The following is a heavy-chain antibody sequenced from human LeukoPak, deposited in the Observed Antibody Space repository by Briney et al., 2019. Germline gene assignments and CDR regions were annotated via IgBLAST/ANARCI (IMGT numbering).Heavy chain of an antibody. V-gene: IGHV3-15*01. CDR3: AVDSNHFDL. Sequence: PGGSLRLSCAGPRFTKSDVWGKSVRQAPGKGLEWVGRIKTKPDGGTTDYTTPVKGRFTISRDDSKNTLYLQMNSLKTEDTAVYSCAVDSNHFDLWGRGTLVTVSS. J-gene: IGHJ2*01. CDR1: RFTKSDVW. D-gene: IGHD3/OR15-3a*01. CDR2: IKTKPDGGTT.